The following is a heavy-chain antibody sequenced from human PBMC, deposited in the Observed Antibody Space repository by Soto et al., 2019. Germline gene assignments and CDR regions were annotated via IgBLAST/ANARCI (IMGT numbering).Heavy chain of an antibody. CDR3: GIISLDGAFDI. J-gene: IGHJ3*02. Sequence: SVKVSCKASGFTFTSSAVQWVRQARGQRLEWIGWIVVGSGNTNYAQKFQERVTITTDTSTSTAYMELRSLRSDDTAVYYCGIISLDGAFDIWGQGTMVTVSS. CDR2: IVVGSGNT. V-gene: IGHV1-58*01. CDR1: GFTFTSSA. D-gene: IGHD1-1*01.